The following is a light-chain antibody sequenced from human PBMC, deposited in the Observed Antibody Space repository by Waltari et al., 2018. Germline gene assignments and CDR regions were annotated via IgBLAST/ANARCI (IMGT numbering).Light chain of an antibody. J-gene: IGKJ2*01. CDR3: MQGTHWPYT. CDR1: QSLVHSDGNTH. CDR2: RVF. V-gene: IGKV2-30*02. Sequence: DVVMTQSPLSLPVTLGQAASISCKSSQSLVHSDGNTHLNWFQQRPGTSPRRLIYRVFNRDSGVPDRFSGSGSGTDFTLKISRVEAEDVGVYYCMQGTHWPYTFGQGTKLDIK.